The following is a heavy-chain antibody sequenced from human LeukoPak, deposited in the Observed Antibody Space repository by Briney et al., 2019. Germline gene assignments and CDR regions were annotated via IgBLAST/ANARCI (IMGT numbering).Heavy chain of an antibody. V-gene: IGHV3-48*01. D-gene: IGHD5-12*01. CDR3: ASDQSRSGYATWFDS. J-gene: IGHJ5*01. Sequence: GGSLRLSCAASGFTFSSYSMNWVRQAPGKGLEWVSYISSSSSTIYYADSVKGRFTISRDNAKNSLYLLMHSVRAEDTAVCYCASDQSRSGYATWFDSWGQGNLVTVSP. CDR1: GFTFSSYS. CDR2: ISSSSSTI.